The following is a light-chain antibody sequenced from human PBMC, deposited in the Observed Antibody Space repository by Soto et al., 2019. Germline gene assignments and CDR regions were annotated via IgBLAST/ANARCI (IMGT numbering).Light chain of an antibody. CDR1: SSDIGSYDH. J-gene: IGLJ1*01. Sequence: QSALTQPASVSGSPGQSITISCSGTSSDIGSYDHVAWYQQFPGKSPKLIIYAVSDRPSGVSDRFSGSKSGISASLTISGLQTEDEADYYCISYTDRQSYLFGTATKVTVL. CDR3: ISYTDRQSYL. V-gene: IGLV2-14*03. CDR2: AVS.